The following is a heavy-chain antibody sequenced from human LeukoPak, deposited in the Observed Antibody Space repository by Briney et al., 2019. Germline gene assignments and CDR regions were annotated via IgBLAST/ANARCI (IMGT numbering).Heavy chain of an antibody. D-gene: IGHD5-18*01. CDR3: ARGPPRGYSYGQNWYFDL. Sequence: SETLSLTCTVSGGSIRSHYWSWIRQPPGKGLEWIGYIYYSGSTNYNPSLKSRVTISVDTSKNQFSLKLSSVTAADTAVYYCARGPPRGYSYGQNWYFDLWGRGTLVTVSS. V-gene: IGHV4-59*11. J-gene: IGHJ2*01. CDR1: GGSIRSHY. CDR2: IYYSGST.